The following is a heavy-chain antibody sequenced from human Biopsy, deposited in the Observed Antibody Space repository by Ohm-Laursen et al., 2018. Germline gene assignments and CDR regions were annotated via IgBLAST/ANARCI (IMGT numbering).Heavy chain of an antibody. J-gene: IGHJ6*02. CDR2: INHSGRT. D-gene: IGHD3-22*01. Sequence: SDTLSLTCAVYGESFNGYYWSWISQTPGKGLEWIGEINHSGRTNYNPSLKSRVTISVDTSKNQFPLKVRSVTAADTAVYYCVRGVDYYDPYHYYALDVWGQGTTVTVSS. CDR3: VRGVDYYDPYHYYALDV. CDR1: GESFNGYY. V-gene: IGHV4-34*01.